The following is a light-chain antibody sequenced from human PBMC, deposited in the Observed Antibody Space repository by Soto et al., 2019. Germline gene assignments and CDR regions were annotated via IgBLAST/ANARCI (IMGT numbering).Light chain of an antibody. CDR3: FSHRGGDSHV. Sequence: QSALTRPASVSGSPGQSITISCTGTSSDVGAYNYVSWYQQYPGKAPKLMIYGVTNRPSGVSNRFSGSKTGNTASLTISRLQAEDEADYYCFSHRGGDSHVFGTGTKVTVL. J-gene: IGLJ1*01. CDR2: GVT. V-gene: IGLV2-14*01. CDR1: SSDVGAYNY.